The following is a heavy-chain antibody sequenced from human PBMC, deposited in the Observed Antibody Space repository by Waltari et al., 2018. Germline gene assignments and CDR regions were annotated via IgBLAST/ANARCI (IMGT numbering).Heavy chain of an antibody. CDR1: GGSINNYF. D-gene: IGHD1-20*01. V-gene: IGHV4-59*08. Sequence: QVQLQESGPGLVKPSETLSLTCSASGGSINNYFWNWIRQPPGKGLQWIGYIRHTGITKSNPSLRSRVTMAVDTSRSQFSLRLTSVSATDTAVYFCARWGSPGRYFGDWGQGTPVTVSS. CDR2: IRHTGIT. J-gene: IGHJ4*02. CDR3: ARWGSPGRYFGD.